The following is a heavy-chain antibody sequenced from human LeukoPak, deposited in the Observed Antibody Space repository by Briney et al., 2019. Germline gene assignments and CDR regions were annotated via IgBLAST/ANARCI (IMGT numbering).Heavy chain of an antibody. Sequence: SETLSLTCTVSGGSISSYYWSWIRQPPGKGLEWIGYIYYSGSTNYNPSLKSRVTISVDTSKNQFSLKLSSVTAADTAVYYCARTRRPLRDGIDPWGQGTLVTVSS. CDR2: IYYSGST. J-gene: IGHJ5*02. CDR1: GGSISSYY. CDR3: ARTRRPLRDGIDP. V-gene: IGHV4-59*01.